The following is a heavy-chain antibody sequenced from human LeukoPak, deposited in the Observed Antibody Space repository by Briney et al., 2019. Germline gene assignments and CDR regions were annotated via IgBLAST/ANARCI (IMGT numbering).Heavy chain of an antibody. Sequence: GGSLRLSCAASGFTFSSYGMHWVRQAPGKGLEWVAFIRYDGSNKNYADSVKGRFTISRDNSKNTLYLQMNSLRAEDTAVYYCAKDNLYGLWPLDYWGQGTLVTVSS. CDR3: AKDNLYGLWPLDY. V-gene: IGHV3-30*02. CDR1: GFTFSSYG. J-gene: IGHJ4*02. CDR2: IRYDGSNK. D-gene: IGHD5-18*01.